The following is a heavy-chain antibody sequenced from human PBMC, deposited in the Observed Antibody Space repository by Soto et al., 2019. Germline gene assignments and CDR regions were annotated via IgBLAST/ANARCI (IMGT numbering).Heavy chain of an antibody. D-gene: IGHD3-9*01. CDR3: ARGSNVLRYFDWYLDY. J-gene: IGHJ4*02. CDR2: IGTAGDT. CDR1: GFTFSSYD. Sequence: GGSLRLSCAASGFTFSSYDMHWVRQATGKGLEWVSAIGTAGDTYYPGSVKGRFTISRENAKNSLYLQMNSLRAEDTAVYYCARGSNVLRYFDWYLDYWGQGTLVTVSS. V-gene: IGHV3-13*01.